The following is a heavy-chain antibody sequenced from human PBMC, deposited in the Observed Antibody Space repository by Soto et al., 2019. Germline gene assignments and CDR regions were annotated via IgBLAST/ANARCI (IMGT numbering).Heavy chain of an antibody. CDR3: AKRPSGYGNFDY. Sequence: EVQLLESGGGLIQPGGSLRLSCAASGYTYSSYAMSWVRQAPGKGLEWVSAISGSGGSTYYADSVKGRFTISRDNSKNTLYLQMNSLRAEDTAVYYCAKRPSGYGNFDYWGQGTLVSVSS. CDR1: GYTYSSYA. CDR2: ISGSGGST. J-gene: IGHJ4*02. D-gene: IGHD6-25*01. V-gene: IGHV3-23*01.